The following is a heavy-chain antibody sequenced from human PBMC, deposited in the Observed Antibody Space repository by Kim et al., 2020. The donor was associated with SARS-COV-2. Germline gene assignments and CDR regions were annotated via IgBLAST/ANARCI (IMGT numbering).Heavy chain of an antibody. CDR2: IYYSGST. CDR3: ARDTDCSGGSCYKGMDV. V-gene: IGHV4-31*03. D-gene: IGHD2-15*01. Sequence: SETLSLTCTVSGGSISSGGYYWSWIRQHPGKGLEWIGYIYYSGSTYYNPSLKSRVTISVDTSKNQFSLKLSSVTAADTAVYYCARDTDCSGGSCYKGMDVWGQGTTVTVSS. J-gene: IGHJ6*02. CDR1: GGSISSGGYY.